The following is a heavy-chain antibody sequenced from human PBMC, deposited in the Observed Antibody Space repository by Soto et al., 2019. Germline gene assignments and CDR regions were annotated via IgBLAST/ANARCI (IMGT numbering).Heavy chain of an antibody. V-gene: IGHV3-30-3*01. D-gene: IGHD3-22*01. CDR2: ISYDGSNK. J-gene: IGHJ3*02. CDR1: GFTFSSYA. CDR3: ARDRYDSSGYFSFDI. Sequence: VPLVESGGGVVQPGRSLRLSCAASGFTFSSYAMHWVRQAPGKGLEWVAVISYDGSNKYYADSVKGRFTISRDNSKNTLYLQMNSLRAEDTAVYYCARDRYDSSGYFSFDIWGQGTMVTVSS.